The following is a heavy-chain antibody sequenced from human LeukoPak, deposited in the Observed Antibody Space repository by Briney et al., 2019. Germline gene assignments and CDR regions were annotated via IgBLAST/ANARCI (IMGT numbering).Heavy chain of an antibody. V-gene: IGHV3-11*01. CDR1: GFTFSDYY. Sequence: GGSLRLSCAASGFTFSDYYMSWIRQAPGKGLEWVSYISSSGSTIYYADSVKGRFTISRDNAKNSLYPQMNSLRAEDTAVYYCARQGLYKRWLQPAIDYWGQGTLVTVSS. CDR3: ARQGLYKRWLQPAIDY. D-gene: IGHD5-24*01. J-gene: IGHJ4*02. CDR2: ISSSGSTI.